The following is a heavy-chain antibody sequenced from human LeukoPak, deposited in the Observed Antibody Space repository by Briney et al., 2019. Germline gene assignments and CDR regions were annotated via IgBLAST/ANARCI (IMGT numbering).Heavy chain of an antibody. CDR2: IIPIFGTA. Sequence: SVKVSCKASGGTFSSYTISWVRQAPGQGLEWMGGIIPIFGTANYAQKFQGRVTITADKSTSTAYMELSSLRSEDTAVYYCARGIYGSGSYPPDYWGQGTLVTVSS. J-gene: IGHJ4*02. V-gene: IGHV1-69*06. CDR3: ARGIYGSGSYPPDY. CDR1: GGTFSSYT. D-gene: IGHD3-10*01.